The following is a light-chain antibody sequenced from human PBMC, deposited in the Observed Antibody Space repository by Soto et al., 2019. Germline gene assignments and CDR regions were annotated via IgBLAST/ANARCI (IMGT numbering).Light chain of an antibody. CDR1: QNIPNF. CDR2: KVS. J-gene: IGKJ1*01. V-gene: IGKV1-5*03. Sequence: DIQMTQSPSTLSASVGDRVTITCRASQNIPNFLAWYQQKPGKAPKLLVSKVSSLESEVPSRFSGSGSGTEFTLTISSLQPDDFATYYCQQYNSYSEAFGQGTKVDIK. CDR3: QQYNSYSEA.